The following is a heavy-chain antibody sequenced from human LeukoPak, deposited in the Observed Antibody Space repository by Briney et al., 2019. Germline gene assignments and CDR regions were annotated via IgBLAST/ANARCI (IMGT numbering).Heavy chain of an antibody. Sequence: GGSLRLSCAASGFTFSSYSMNWVRQAPGKGLEWVSYISSSSSTIYYADSVKGRFTISRDNAKNSLYLQMNSLRAEDTAVYYCAGRPRGYSYGLPFDYWGQGTLVTVSS. CDR3: AGRPRGYSYGLPFDY. CDR1: GFTFSSYS. V-gene: IGHV3-48*04. CDR2: ISSSSSTI. J-gene: IGHJ4*02. D-gene: IGHD5-18*01.